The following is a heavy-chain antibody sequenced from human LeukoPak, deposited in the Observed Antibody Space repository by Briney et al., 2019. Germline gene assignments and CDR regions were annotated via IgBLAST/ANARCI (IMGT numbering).Heavy chain of an antibody. V-gene: IGHV1-69*06. Sequence: ASVKVSCKASGGTFSSYAISWVRQAPGQGLEWMGGIIPIFGTANHAQKFQGRVTITADKSTSTAYMELSSLRSEDTAVYCCASSYGDYVFDAFNIWGQGTMVTVSS. CDR3: ASSYGDYVFDAFNI. CDR2: IIPIFGTA. CDR1: GGTFSSYA. D-gene: IGHD4-17*01. J-gene: IGHJ3*02.